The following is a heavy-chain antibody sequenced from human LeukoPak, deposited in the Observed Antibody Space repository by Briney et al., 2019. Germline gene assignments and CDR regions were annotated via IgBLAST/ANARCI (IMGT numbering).Heavy chain of an antibody. CDR1: GGSTSSSSHY. V-gene: IGHV4-39*07. CDR3: ARDGGSSFRYFDY. CDR2: IYYGGST. Sequence: KLSETLSLACTVSGGSTSSSSHYWGWIRQPPGKGLEWIGSIYYGGSTYYNPSLKSRVTISVDTSKNQFSLKLSSVTAADTAVYYCARDGGSSFRYFDYWGQGTLVTVSS. J-gene: IGHJ4*02. D-gene: IGHD2-2*01.